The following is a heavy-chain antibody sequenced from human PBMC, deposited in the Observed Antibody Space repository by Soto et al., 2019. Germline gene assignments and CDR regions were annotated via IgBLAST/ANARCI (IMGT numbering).Heavy chain of an antibody. Sequence: PGESLKISCQGSGYSFTTYWIVWVRQMPGKGLEWMGMIYPGDSDTKYSPSLQGQVTISADKSINTAYLQWSSLKASDTAMYYWARQYDFWSGQYYYGMDVWGQGTTVTVSS. V-gene: IGHV5-51*01. CDR3: ARQYDFWSGQYYYGMDV. J-gene: IGHJ6*02. D-gene: IGHD3-3*01. CDR1: GYSFTTYW. CDR2: IYPGDSDT.